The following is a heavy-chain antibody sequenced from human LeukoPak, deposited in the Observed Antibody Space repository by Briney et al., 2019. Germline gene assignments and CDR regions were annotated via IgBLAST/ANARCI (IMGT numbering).Heavy chain of an antibody. CDR1: VGSISSSSYY. D-gene: IGHD5-18*01. V-gene: IGHV4-39*07. CDR3: ARENGYRYDY. J-gene: IGHJ4*02. Sequence: SETLSLTCTVSVGSISSSSYYWDWIRQPPGKGLEWIGSIYYSGSTSYNPSLKSRVTISVDTSKNQFSLRLSSVTAADTAVYYCARENGYRYDYWGQGTLVTVSS. CDR2: IYYSGST.